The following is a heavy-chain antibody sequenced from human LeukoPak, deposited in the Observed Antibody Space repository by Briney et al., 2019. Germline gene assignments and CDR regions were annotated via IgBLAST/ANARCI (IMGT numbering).Heavy chain of an antibody. CDR1: GLTFSSSW. CDR2: INPDGNKK. Sequence: GGSLRLSCTVSGLTFSSSWMDWVRQAPGKGLEWVASINPDGNKKYSADSAKGRFTISRDNAENSLYLQMNSLRVEDTAFYYCARDLAYSRLDYWGQGMLVTVSS. J-gene: IGHJ4*02. D-gene: IGHD3-16*01. V-gene: IGHV3-7*01. CDR3: ARDLAYSRLDY.